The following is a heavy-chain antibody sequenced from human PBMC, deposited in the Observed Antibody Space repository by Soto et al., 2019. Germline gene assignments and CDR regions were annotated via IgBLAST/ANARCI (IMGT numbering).Heavy chain of an antibody. D-gene: IGHD6-13*01. CDR1: GGSISSSSYY. Sequence: SETLSLTCTVSGGSISSSSYYWGWIRQPPGKGLDWIGSIYYSGSTYYNPSLKSRVTISVDTSKNQFSLKLSSVTAADTAVYYCASPYSSRGGDYWGQGTLVTVS. CDR2: IYYSGST. J-gene: IGHJ4*02. V-gene: IGHV4-39*01. CDR3: ASPYSSRGGDY.